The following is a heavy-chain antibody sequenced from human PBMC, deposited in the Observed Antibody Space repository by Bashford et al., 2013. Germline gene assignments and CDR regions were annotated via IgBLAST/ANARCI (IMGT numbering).Heavy chain of an antibody. Sequence: WSGQASQGKGLEWVANIKQDETEKYYVDSVKGRFTISRDNAKNSLYLQMNSLRVEDTAVYYCASPRRLGSTRWYFDLWGRGTLVTVSS. J-gene: IGHJ2*01. CDR3: ASPRRLGSTRWYFDL. D-gene: IGHD1-26*01. CDR2: IKQDETEK. V-gene: IGHV3-7*03.